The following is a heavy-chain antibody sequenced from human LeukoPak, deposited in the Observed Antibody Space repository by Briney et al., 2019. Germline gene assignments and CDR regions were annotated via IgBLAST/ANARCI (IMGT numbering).Heavy chain of an antibody. D-gene: IGHD3-22*01. CDR2: IKQDGSEK. Sequence: GGSLRLSCAASGFTFSRDWMTWVRQAQGNGLEWVANIKQDGSEKYSVDSVKGRFTISRDNAKNSLYLQMNSLRAEDTAVYYCARGFVAITMIVDYYYYGMDVWGQGTTVTVSS. V-gene: IGHV3-7*01. J-gene: IGHJ6*02. CDR1: GFTFSRDW. CDR3: ARGFVAITMIVDYYYYGMDV.